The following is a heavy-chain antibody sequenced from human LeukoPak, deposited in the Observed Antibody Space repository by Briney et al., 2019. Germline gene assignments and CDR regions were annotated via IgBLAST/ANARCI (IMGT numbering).Heavy chain of an antibody. CDR1: GYTFTSYG. D-gene: IGHD6-19*01. Sequence: ASVKVSCKASGYTFTSYGISWVRPAPGQGLEWMGWISAYNGNTNYAQKLQGRVTMTTDTSTSTAYMELRSLRSDDTAVYYCARDSERACSGLYMAWIQEDWGQGTLVTVSS. V-gene: IGHV1-18*01. CDR3: ARDSERACSGLYMAWIQED. CDR2: ISAYNGNT. J-gene: IGHJ4*02.